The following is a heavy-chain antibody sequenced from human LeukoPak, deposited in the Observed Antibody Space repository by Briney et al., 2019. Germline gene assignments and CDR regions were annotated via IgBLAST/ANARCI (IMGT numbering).Heavy chain of an antibody. Sequence: PSETLSLTCTVSGGSISSYYWSWIRQPPGKGLEWIGYIYYSGSTNYNPSLKSRVTIPVDTSNNQFSLRLSSVTAADTAVYYCARRDSSGWWVFDPWGQGTLVTVSS. CDR2: IYYSGST. D-gene: IGHD6-19*01. CDR3: ARRDSSGWWVFDP. CDR1: GGSISSYY. V-gene: IGHV4-59*08. J-gene: IGHJ5*02.